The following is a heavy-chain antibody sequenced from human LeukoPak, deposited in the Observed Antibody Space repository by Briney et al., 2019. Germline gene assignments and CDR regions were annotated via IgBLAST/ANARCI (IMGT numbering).Heavy chain of an antibody. CDR1: GFTFNRNW. J-gene: IGHJ4*02. CDR3: ASGPDYGYCHF. Sequence: GGSRRLSCAASGFTFNRNWMNWVRQLPGKGREWVAKIKKEGSEKNYVDCVKGRFTISRDNAKNALYLRMNSLRVEDTAVYYCASGPDYGYCHFWGQGTLVTVSS. CDR2: IKKEGSEK. V-gene: IGHV3-7*01. D-gene: IGHD5-18*01.